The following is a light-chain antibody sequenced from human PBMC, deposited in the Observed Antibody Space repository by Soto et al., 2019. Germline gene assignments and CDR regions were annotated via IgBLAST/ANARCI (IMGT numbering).Light chain of an antibody. Sequence: EIQMTQSPSTLSASVGDRVTITCRASQSISSWLAWYQQKPGKAPKLLIYAASSLQSGVPSRFSGSGSGTDFTLTISSLQPDDFATYYCQQYNSYPWTFGQGTKV. J-gene: IGKJ1*01. V-gene: IGKV1-5*01. CDR1: QSISSW. CDR2: AAS. CDR3: QQYNSYPWT.